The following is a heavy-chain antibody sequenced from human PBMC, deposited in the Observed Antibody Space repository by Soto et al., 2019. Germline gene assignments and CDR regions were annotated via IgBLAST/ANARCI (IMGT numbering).Heavy chain of an antibody. CDR3: ARLYSGYDLGYFDY. D-gene: IGHD5-12*01. CDR1: GGSISSYY. J-gene: IGHJ4*02. V-gene: IGHV4-59*08. Sequence: PSDTLSLTCTVSGGSISSYYWSWIRQPPGKGLEWIGYIYYSGSTNHNPSLKSRVTISVDTSKNQFSLKLSSVTAADTAVYYCARLYSGYDLGYFDYWGQGTLVTVSS. CDR2: IYYSGST.